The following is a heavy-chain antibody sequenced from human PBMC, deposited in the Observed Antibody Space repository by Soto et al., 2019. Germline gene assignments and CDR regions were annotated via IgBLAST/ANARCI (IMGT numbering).Heavy chain of an antibody. D-gene: IGHD2-15*01. CDR3: AREGYCSGGSWSDDAFDI. CDR1: GFTVSSNY. V-gene: IGHV3-53*02. Sequence: EVQLVETGGGLIQPGGSLRLSCAASGFTVSSNYMSWVRQAPGKGLEWVSVIYSGGSTYYADYVKGRFTISRDNSKNTLYLQMNSLRAEDTAVYYCAREGYCSGGSWSDDAFDIWGQGTMVTVSS. J-gene: IGHJ3*02. CDR2: IYSGGST.